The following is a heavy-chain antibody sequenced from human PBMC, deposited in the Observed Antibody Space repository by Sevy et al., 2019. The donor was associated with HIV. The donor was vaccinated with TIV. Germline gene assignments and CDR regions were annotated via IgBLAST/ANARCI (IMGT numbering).Heavy chain of an antibody. D-gene: IGHD5-18*01. J-gene: IGHJ3*02. Sequence: SETLSLTCTVSGGSISSYYWSWIRQPPGKGLEWIGHIYYSGSTNYNPSLKSRVTISVGTSKNQFSLKLSSVTAADTAVYYCARQGGYQLPAAFDIWGQGTMVTVSS. CDR2: IYYSGST. V-gene: IGHV4-59*08. CDR3: ARQGGYQLPAAFDI. CDR1: GGSISSYY.